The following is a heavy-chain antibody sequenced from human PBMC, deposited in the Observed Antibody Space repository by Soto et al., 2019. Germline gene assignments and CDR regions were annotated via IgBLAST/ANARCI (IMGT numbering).Heavy chain of an antibody. CDR2: INHSGST. J-gene: IGHJ4*02. CDR1: GGSFSGYY. D-gene: IGHD2-15*01. Sequence: SETLSLTCAVYGGSFSGYYWSWIRQPPGKGLEWIGEINHSGSTNYNPSLKSRVTISVDTSKNQFSLKLSSVTAADTAVYYCARGYCSGGSCYELWGQGTLVTVSS. V-gene: IGHV4-34*01. CDR3: ARGYCSGGSCYEL.